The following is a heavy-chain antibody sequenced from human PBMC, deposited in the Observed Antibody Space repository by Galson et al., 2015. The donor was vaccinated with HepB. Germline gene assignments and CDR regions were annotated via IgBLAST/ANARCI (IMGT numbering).Heavy chain of an antibody. V-gene: IGHV6-1*01. J-gene: IGHJ5*02. CDR1: GDSVSSHSAA. CDR3: ARDIGPGGITGTTNWFDP. Sequence: CAISGDSVSSHSAAWNWIRQSPSRGLEWLGRTYYRSKWYNDYAVSVKSRITINPDTSKNQFSLQLNSVTPEDTAVYYCARDIGPGGITGTTNWFDPWGQGTLVTVSS. CDR2: TYYRSKWYN. D-gene: IGHD1-7*01.